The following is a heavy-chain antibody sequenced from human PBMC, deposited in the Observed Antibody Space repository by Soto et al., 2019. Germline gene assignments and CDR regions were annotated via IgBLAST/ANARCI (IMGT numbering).Heavy chain of an antibody. V-gene: IGHV1-2*04. Sequence: GASVKVSCKASGYTFTGYYMHWVRQAPGQGLEWMGWINPNSGGTNYAQKFQGWVTMTRDTSISTAYMELSRLRSDDTAVYYCARDRSPKNYYDFWSGPDAFDIWGQGTMVTVSS. D-gene: IGHD3-3*01. CDR2: INPNSGGT. CDR3: ARDRSPKNYYDFWSGPDAFDI. CDR1: GYTFTGYY. J-gene: IGHJ3*02.